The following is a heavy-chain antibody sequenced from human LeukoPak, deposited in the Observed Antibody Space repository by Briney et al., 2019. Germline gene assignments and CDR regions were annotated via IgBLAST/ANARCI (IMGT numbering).Heavy chain of an antibody. CDR2: IYYSGST. J-gene: IGHJ4*02. D-gene: IGHD6-13*01. V-gene: IGHV4-59*01. Sequence: PSETLSLTCTVSGGSISSYYWSWIRQPPGRGLEWIGYIYYSGSTNYNPSLKSRVTISVDTSKNQFSLRLSSVTAADTAVYYCARVTGYMTEDYFDYWGQGTLITVSS. CDR3: ARVTGYMTEDYFDY. CDR1: GGSISSYY.